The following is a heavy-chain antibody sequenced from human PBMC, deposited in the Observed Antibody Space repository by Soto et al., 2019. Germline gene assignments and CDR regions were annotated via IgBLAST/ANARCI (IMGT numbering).Heavy chain of an antibody. Sequence: GGSLRLSCAASGFTFSSYAMHWVRQAPGKGLEWVAVISYDGSNKYYADSGKGRFTISRDNSKNTLYLQMNSLRAEDTAVYYCARDLPRKYSSSWVYYYYGMDVWGQGTTVTVSS. CDR1: GFTFSSYA. CDR3: ARDLPRKYSSSWVYYYYGMDV. V-gene: IGHV3-30-3*01. J-gene: IGHJ6*02. CDR2: ISYDGSNK. D-gene: IGHD6-13*01.